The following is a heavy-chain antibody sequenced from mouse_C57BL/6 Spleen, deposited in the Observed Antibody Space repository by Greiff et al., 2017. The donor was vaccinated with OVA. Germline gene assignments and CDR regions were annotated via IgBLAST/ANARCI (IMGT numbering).Heavy chain of an antibody. CDR1: GYTFTDYN. CDR2: INPNNGGT. J-gene: IGHJ3*01. Sequence: EVQLQESGPELVKPGASVKIPCKASGYTFTDYNMDWVKQSHGKSLEWIGDINPNNGGTIYNQKFKGKATLTVDKSSSTAYMELRSLTSEDTAVYYCALYDGYWGFAYWGQGTLVTVSA. D-gene: IGHD2-3*01. CDR3: ALYDGYWGFAY. V-gene: IGHV1-18*01.